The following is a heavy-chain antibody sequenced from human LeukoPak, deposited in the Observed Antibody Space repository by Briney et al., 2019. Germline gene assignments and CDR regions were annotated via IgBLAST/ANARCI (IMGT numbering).Heavy chain of an antibody. Sequence: PGGSLRLSCAASGFTFSSYGMHWVRQAPGKGLEWVAVISYDGSNKYYADSVKGRFTISRDNSKNTLYLQMNSLRAEDTAVYYCAKGVRQPLYYYYYYMDVWGKGTTVTVSS. CDR2: ISYDGSNK. CDR3: AKGVRQPLYYYYYYMDV. CDR1: GFTFSSYG. D-gene: IGHD3-22*01. V-gene: IGHV3-30*18. J-gene: IGHJ6*03.